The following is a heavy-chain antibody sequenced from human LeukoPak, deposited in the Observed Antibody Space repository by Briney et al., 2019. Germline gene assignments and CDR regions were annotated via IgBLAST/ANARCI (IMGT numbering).Heavy chain of an antibody. V-gene: IGHV1-2*02. J-gene: IGHJ4*02. CDR2: INPNSGGT. CDR1: GYTFTGYY. Sequence: ASVKVSCKASGYTFTGYYMHWVRQAPGQGLEWMGWINPNSGGTNYAQKFQGRVTMTRDTSISTAYMELSRLRSDDTAVYYCARASVLTGYYAAVTFDYWGQGTLVTVSS. D-gene: IGHD3-9*01. CDR3: ARASVLTGYYAAVTFDY.